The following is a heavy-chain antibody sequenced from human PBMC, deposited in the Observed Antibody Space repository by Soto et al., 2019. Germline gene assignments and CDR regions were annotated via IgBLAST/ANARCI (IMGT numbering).Heavy chain of an antibody. V-gene: IGHV2-70*01. D-gene: IGHD6-13*01. CDR2: IDWDDDK. CDR3: ARIPVGSSSLPGAFDY. Sequence: SGPTLVNPTQTLTLTCTFSGFSLSTSGMCVSWIRQPPGKALEWLALIDWDDDKYYSTSLKTRLTISKDTSKNQVVLTMTNMDPVDTATYYCARIPVGSSSLPGAFDYWGQGTLVTVSS. J-gene: IGHJ4*02. CDR1: GFSLSTSGMC.